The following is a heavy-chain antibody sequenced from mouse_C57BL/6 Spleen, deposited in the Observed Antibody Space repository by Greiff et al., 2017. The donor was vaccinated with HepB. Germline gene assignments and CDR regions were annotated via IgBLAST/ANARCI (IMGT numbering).Heavy chain of an antibody. Sequence: QVQLQQPGAELVKPGASVKVSCKASGYTFTSYWMHWVKQRPGQGLEWIGRIHPSDSDTNYNQKFKGKATLTVDKSSSAAYMQRSSLTSEDSAVYYCAIPYYSNEGGDYFDYWGQGTTLTVSS. CDR1: GYTFTSYW. D-gene: IGHD2-5*01. V-gene: IGHV1-74*01. CDR2: IHPSDSDT. J-gene: IGHJ2*01. CDR3: AIPYYSNEGGDYFDY.